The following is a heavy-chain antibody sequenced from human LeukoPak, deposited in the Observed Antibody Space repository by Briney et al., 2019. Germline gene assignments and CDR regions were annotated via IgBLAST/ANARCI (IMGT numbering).Heavy chain of an antibody. V-gene: IGHV4-39*02. J-gene: IGHJ4*03. CDR1: GGSISSSSYY. CDR2: IYYSGSN. CDR3: ASQAVAISSGIGYFDY. D-gene: IGHD2-21*01. Sequence: AETLSLTCTVSGGSISSSSYYWGWIPQPPGQGLEWIESIYYSGSNYYNPSLRSRVTISVDTSKNAFSLKLSPVTAATPVLYYCASQAVAISSGIGYFDYCGEGAPVTASS.